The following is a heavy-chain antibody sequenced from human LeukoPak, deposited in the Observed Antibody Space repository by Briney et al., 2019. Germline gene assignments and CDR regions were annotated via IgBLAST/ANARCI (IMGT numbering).Heavy chain of an antibody. Sequence: GGSLRLSCAASGFTFSSYAMSWVRQAPGKGLEWVSAISASGGSAFYADSVKGRFTISRDNSKNTLYLQMNSLRVEDTAVYYCAKVTTIAARRSDFHHWGQGTLVTVSS. CDR1: GFTFSSYA. CDR3: AKVTTIAARRSDFHH. J-gene: IGHJ4*02. D-gene: IGHD6-6*01. CDR2: ISASGGSA. V-gene: IGHV3-23*01.